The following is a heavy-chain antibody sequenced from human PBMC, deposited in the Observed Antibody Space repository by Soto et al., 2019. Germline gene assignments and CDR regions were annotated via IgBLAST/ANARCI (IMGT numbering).Heavy chain of an antibody. V-gene: IGHV1-69*13. CDR2: IIPIFGTA. CDR1: GGTFSSYA. CDR3: AREGGIVVVVAATFHYYGMDV. J-gene: IGHJ6*02. Sequence: SVKVSCKASGGTFSSYAISWVRQAPGQGLEWMGGIIPIFGTANYAQKFQGRVTITADESTSTAYMELSGLRSEDTAVYYCAREGGIVVVVAATFHYYGMDVWG. D-gene: IGHD2-15*01.